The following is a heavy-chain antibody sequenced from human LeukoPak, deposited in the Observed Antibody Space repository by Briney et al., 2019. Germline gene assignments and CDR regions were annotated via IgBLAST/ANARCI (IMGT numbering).Heavy chain of an antibody. Sequence: GGSLRLSCAASGFTFSSYATSWVRQAPGRGLEWVSAISGSGGSTYYADSVKGRFTISRDNSKNTLYLQMNSLRAEDTAVYYCAKDPAYYDILTGYFDYWGQGTLVTVPS. CDR1: GFTFSSYA. J-gene: IGHJ4*02. V-gene: IGHV3-23*01. CDR3: AKDPAYYDILTGYFDY. D-gene: IGHD3-9*01. CDR2: ISGSGGST.